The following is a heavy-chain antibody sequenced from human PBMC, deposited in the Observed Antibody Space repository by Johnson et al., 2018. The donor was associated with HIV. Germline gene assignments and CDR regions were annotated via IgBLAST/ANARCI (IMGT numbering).Heavy chain of an antibody. Sequence: QVQLVESGGGVVQPGGSLRLSCAASGFTFSSYGMHWVRQAPGKGLEWVAFIRYDGNNKYHAESVKGRFTISRDNFKNTLYLQMNSLRVEDTAVYYCARGSLTDDGFAAWGQGTLVIVSS. CDR1: GFTFSSYG. V-gene: IGHV3-30*02. D-gene: IGHD2-8*01. CDR2: IRYDGNNK. J-gene: IGHJ3*01. CDR3: ARGSLTDDGFAA.